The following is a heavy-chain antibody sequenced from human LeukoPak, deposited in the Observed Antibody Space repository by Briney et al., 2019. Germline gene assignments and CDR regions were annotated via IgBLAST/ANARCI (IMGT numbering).Heavy chain of an antibody. CDR3: ATRNNWNDVTWFDP. D-gene: IGHD1-1*01. J-gene: IGHJ5*02. V-gene: IGHV4-39*01. CDR2: IYYSGRT. Sequence: SETLSLTCTVSGGSISSTSYYWGWIRQPPGKGLEWIGSIYYSGRTYYNPSLKSRVTISVDTSKNQFSLKLSSVTAADTAVCYCATRNNWNDVTWFDPWGQGTLVTVSS. CDR1: GGSISSTSYY.